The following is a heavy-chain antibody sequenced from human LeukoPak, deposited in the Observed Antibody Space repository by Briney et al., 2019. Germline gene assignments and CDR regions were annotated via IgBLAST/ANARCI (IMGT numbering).Heavy chain of an antibody. CDR2: ISWNSGSI. Sequence: GGSLRLSCAASGFTFDDYAMHWVRQAPGKGLEWVSGISWNSGSIGYADSVKGRFTISRDNAKNFLYLQMNSLRAEDMAVYYCARDDDYYDSSGYYYDYFDYWGQGTLVTVSS. CDR1: GFTFDDYA. D-gene: IGHD3-22*01. V-gene: IGHV3-9*03. J-gene: IGHJ4*02. CDR3: ARDDDYYDSSGYYYDYFDY.